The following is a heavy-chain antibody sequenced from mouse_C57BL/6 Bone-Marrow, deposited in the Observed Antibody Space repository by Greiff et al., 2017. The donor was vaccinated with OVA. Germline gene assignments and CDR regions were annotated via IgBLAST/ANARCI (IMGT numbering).Heavy chain of an antibody. CDR1: GYTFTSYW. V-gene: IGHV1-64*01. CDR2: IHPNSGST. D-gene: IGHD4-1*01. CDR3: AMGGNWDYFDY. J-gene: IGHJ2*01. Sequence: QVQLQQPGAELVKPGASVKLSCKASGYTFTSYWMHWVKQRPGQGLEWIGMIHPNSGSTNYNEKVKSKATLTVDKSSSTAYMQLSSLTSEDSAVYYCAMGGNWDYFDYWGQGTTLTVSS.